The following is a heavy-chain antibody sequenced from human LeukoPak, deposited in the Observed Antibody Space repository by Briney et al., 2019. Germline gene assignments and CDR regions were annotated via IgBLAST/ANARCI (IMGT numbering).Heavy chain of an antibody. D-gene: IGHD1-1*01. CDR1: GFTFDDYA. Sequence: GRSLGLSCAASGFTFDDYAMHWVRQAPGKGLEWVSGISWNSGSIGYADSVKGRFTISRDNAKNSLYLQMNSLRAEDTALYYCAKGVRPYGMDVWGQGTTVTVSS. J-gene: IGHJ6*02. CDR3: AKGVRPYGMDV. V-gene: IGHV3-9*01. CDR2: ISWNSGSI.